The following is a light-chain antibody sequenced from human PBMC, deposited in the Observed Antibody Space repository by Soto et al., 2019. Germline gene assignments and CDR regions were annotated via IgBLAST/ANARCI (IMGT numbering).Light chain of an antibody. J-gene: IGKJ5*01. CDR3: QQSYYTPIT. CDR1: QSISSY. Sequence: IQLTQSPSSLSASVRDRVTINCLASQSISSYLNWYQQKPGKAPNLLIVAASSLQSGVPSRFSGSGSGTDFTLTISSLQPEDFATYYCQQSYYTPITFGQGTRLEIK. CDR2: AAS. V-gene: IGKV1-39*01.